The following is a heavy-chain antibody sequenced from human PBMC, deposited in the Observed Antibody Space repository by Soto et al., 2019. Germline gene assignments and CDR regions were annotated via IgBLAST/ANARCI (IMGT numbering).Heavy chain of an antibody. CDR3: ARVSYGDPHWYFDL. CDR1: GFTFSSYW. D-gene: IGHD4-17*01. CDR2: INSDGSST. J-gene: IGHJ2*01. V-gene: IGHV3-74*01. Sequence: GGSLRLSCAASGFTFSSYWMHWVRQAPGKGLVWVSRINSDGSSTSYADSVKGRFTISRDNAKNTLYLQMNSLRAEDTAVYYCARVSYGDPHWYFDLWGRGTLVTVSS.